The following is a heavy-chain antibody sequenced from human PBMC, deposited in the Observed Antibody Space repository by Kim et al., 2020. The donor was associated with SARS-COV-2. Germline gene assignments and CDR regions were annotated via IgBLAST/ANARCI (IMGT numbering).Heavy chain of an antibody. V-gene: IGHV4-4*02. CDR2: IYHSGST. CDR1: GGSISSSNW. CDR3: ARRADYGGNSGSAYYFDY. Sequence: SETLSFTCAVSGGSISSSNWWSWVRQPPGKGLEWIGEIYHSGSTNYNPSLKSRVTISLNKSKNQFSLKLSSVTAADTAVYYCARRADYGGNSGSAYYFDYWGQGTLVTVSS. D-gene: IGHD4-17*01. J-gene: IGHJ4*02.